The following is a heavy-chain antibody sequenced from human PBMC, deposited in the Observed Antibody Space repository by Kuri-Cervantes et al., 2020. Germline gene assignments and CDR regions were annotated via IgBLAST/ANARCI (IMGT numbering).Heavy chain of an antibody. CDR2: ISWNSGSI. D-gene: IGHD6-13*01. CDR1: GFTFDDYA. Sequence: SLKISCAASGFTFDDYAMHWVRQAPGKGLEWVSGISWNSGSIGYADSVKGRFTISRDNAKNSLYLQMNSLGAEDTALYHCARVISRQFGYSSSWDNYYYYMDVWGKGTTVTVSS. V-gene: IGHV3-9*01. CDR3: ARVISRQFGYSSSWDNYYYYMDV. J-gene: IGHJ6*03.